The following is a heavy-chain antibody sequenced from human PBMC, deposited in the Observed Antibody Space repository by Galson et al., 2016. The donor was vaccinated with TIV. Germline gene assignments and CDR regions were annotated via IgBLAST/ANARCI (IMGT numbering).Heavy chain of an antibody. J-gene: IGHJ4*02. CDR2: INPSGGST. V-gene: IGHV1-46*01. Sequence: SVKVSCKASGYTFTSYYMHWVRHAPGQGPEWMGIINPSGGSTSYAQKFQGRVTMTSDTSTRTVYMELSSLRSEDTALYYCVRGYGDHDYWGQGTLVNVSS. D-gene: IGHD4-17*01. CDR1: GYTFTSYY. CDR3: VRGYGDHDY.